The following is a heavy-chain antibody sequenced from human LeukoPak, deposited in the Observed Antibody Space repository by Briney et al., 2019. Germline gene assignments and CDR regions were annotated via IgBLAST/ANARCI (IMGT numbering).Heavy chain of an antibody. CDR1: GFTFSSYG. J-gene: IGHJ4*02. V-gene: IGHV3-30*18. Sequence: GGSLRLSCAASGFTFSSYGMRWVRQAPGKGLDWVAVISNGGSKKYYADSVKGRFTISRDNSKNTLSLQVSSLRTEDTAVYYCAKDRYSYAFEYSDSWGQGTLVTVSS. CDR2: ISNGGSKK. D-gene: IGHD5-18*01. CDR3: AKDRYSYAFEYSDS.